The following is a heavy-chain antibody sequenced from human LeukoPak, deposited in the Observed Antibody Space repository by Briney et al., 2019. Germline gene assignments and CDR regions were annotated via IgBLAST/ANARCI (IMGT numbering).Heavy chain of an antibody. CDR1: GGSISGGY. CDR3: AKSYFDYSTYYSYSFNL. V-gene: IGHV4-4*09. CDR2: VYTSGST. Sequence: KSSETLSLTCTVSGGSISGGYWSWIRQPPGRGLEWIGYVYTSGSTNYNPSLKSRVTISVDTSKSQFALKLSSVTAADTAVYYCAKSYFDYSTYYSYSFNLWGQGALVTVSS. D-gene: IGHD4-11*01. J-gene: IGHJ4*02.